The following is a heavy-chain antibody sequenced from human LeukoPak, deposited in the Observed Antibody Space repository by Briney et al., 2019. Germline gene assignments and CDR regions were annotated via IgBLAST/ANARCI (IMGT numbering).Heavy chain of an antibody. D-gene: IGHD3-22*01. CDR2: IIPILGIA. Sequence: GASVKVSCKASGYTFTSYGISWVRQAPGQGLEWMGRIIPILGIANYAQKFQGRVTITADKSTSTAYMELSSLRSEDTAVYYCACYDSSGYFWVYWGQGTLVTVSS. J-gene: IGHJ4*02. CDR1: GYTFTSYG. V-gene: IGHV1-69*04. CDR3: ACYDSSGYFWVY.